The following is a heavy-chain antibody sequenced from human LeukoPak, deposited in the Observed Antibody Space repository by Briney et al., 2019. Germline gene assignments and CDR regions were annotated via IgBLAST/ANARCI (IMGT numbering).Heavy chain of an antibody. D-gene: IGHD4-17*01. Sequence: AGGSLRLSCAASGFTFSSYGMHWVRQAPGKGLERVAFIRYDGSNYYYADSVKGRFTISRDNSKNTLYLQMNSLRAEDTAVYYCAKGQDYGDPNYYFDYWGQGTLVTVSS. CDR3: AKGQDYGDPNYYFDY. J-gene: IGHJ4*02. V-gene: IGHV3-30*02. CDR2: IRYDGSNY. CDR1: GFTFSSYG.